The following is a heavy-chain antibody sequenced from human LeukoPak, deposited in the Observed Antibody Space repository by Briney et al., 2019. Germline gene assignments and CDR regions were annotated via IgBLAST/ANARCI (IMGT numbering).Heavy chain of an antibody. CDR3: ARGRGDFIIFDY. J-gene: IGHJ4*02. D-gene: IGHD2-21*02. Sequence: SETLSLTCTVSGASFIIYYGSWFRRPPGKERGWIGYIFYYGSTNYNPSLKSRVTISVDTSKNQFSLKLKSVTAADTAVYYCARGRGDFIIFDYWGQGTLVTVSS. V-gene: IGHV4-59*13. CDR1: GASFIIYY. CDR2: IFYYGST.